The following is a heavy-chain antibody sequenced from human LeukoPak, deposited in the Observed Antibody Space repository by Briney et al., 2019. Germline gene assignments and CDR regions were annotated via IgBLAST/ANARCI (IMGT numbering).Heavy chain of an antibody. Sequence: GGSLRLSCVPSGFTFSSGWMSWVRRAPGKGLEWVAGINLDGSTRHHVDSLKGRFTISRDNAKKSLFLQMGALRAEDTAVYFCAKLLGTATRYDYWGLGTVVIVPS. CDR1: GFTFSSGW. V-gene: IGHV3-7*01. CDR2: INLDGSTR. J-gene: IGHJ4*02. D-gene: IGHD1-7*01. CDR3: AKLLGTATRYDY.